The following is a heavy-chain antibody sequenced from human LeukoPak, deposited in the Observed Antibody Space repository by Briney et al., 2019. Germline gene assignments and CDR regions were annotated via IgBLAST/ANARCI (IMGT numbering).Heavy chain of an antibody. CDR1: GGSISSSSYY. Sequence: SETLSLTCTVSGGSISSSSYYWGWIRQPPGEGLEWIGSIYYSGSTYYNPSLKSRVTISVDTSKNQFSLKLSSVTAADTAVYYCARRPNYDFWSGYLYYFDYWGQGTLVTVSS. CDR3: ARRPNYDFWSGYLYYFDY. CDR2: IYYSGST. V-gene: IGHV4-39*01. J-gene: IGHJ4*02. D-gene: IGHD3-3*01.